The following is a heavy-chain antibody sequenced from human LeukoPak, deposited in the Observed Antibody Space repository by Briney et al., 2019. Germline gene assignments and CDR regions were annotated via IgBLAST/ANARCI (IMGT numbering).Heavy chain of an antibody. CDR1: GGSISSYY. Sequence: SETLSLTCTVSGGSISSYYWSWIRQPPGKGLEWIGYIYYSGSTNYNPSLKSRVTISVDTSKNQFSLKLSSVTAADTAVYYCARRARYCSSTSCYSHGLDYWGQGTLVTVSS. CDR2: IYYSGST. CDR3: ARRARYCSSTSCYSHGLDY. V-gene: IGHV4-59*12. J-gene: IGHJ4*02. D-gene: IGHD2-2*01.